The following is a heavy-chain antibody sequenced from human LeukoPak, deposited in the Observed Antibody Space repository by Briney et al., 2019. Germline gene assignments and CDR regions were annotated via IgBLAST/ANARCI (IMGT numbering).Heavy chain of an antibody. V-gene: IGHV1-18*01. J-gene: IGHJ6*03. CDR2: ISAYNGNT. CDR1: GYTFTSYG. Sequence: ASVKVSCKASGYTFTSYGISWVRQAPGQGLEWMGWISAYNGNTNYAQKVQGRVTMTTDTSTSTAYMELRSLRSEDTAVYYCARANVNYYYYMDVWGKGTTVTVSS. CDR3: ARANVNYYYYMDV.